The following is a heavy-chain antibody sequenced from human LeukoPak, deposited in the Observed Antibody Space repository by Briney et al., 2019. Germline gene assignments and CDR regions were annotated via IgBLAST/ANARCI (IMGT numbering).Heavy chain of an antibody. CDR2: INHSGST. D-gene: IGHD3-10*01. V-gene: IGHV4-34*01. CDR1: GGSFSGYY. Sequence: SETLSLTCAVYGGSFSGYYWSWIRQPPGKGLEWIGEINHSGSTNYNPSLKSRVTISVDTSKNQFSLKLSSVTAADTAVYYCAKDSKRWKTYYYEAGSYYFDYWGQGTRVTVSS. CDR3: AKDSKRWKTYYYEAGSYYFDY. J-gene: IGHJ4*01.